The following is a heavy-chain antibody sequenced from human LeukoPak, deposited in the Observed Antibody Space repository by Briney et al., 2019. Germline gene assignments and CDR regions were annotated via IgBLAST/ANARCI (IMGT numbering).Heavy chain of an antibody. J-gene: IGHJ4*02. Sequence: SETLSLTCTVSGGSISSTPYYWGWIRQPPGKGLEWIASIYYSGTTYYNPSLKSRVTISADTSTNQISLKLSSVTAADTALHYCATSQAASHDFWGQGTLVTVSS. CDR2: IYYSGTT. CDR1: GGSISSTPYY. CDR3: ATSQAASHDF. D-gene: IGHD2-15*01. V-gene: IGHV4-39*01.